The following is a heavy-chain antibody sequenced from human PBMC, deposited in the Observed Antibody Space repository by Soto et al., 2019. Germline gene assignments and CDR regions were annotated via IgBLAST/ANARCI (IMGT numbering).Heavy chain of an antibody. Sequence: GGSLRLSCAASGFTFSSYAMHWVRQAPGKGLEWVTVISYDANNKNYADNVKGRFTISRDNSKNTQYLQMNSLRVEDTSVYYCSSGYSYGTDYYYYGMDVWGQGTTVTVSS. V-gene: IGHV3-30-3*01. D-gene: IGHD5-18*01. CDR3: SSGYSYGTDYYYYGMDV. CDR2: ISYDANNK. CDR1: GFTFSSYA. J-gene: IGHJ6*02.